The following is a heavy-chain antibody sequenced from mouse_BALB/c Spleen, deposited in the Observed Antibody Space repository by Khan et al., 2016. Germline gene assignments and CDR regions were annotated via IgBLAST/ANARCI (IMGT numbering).Heavy chain of an antibody. D-gene: IGHD2-14*01. Sequence: VQLQESGAELVRPGSSVKISCKASDFAFSSYWMNWVKQRPGQGLEWIGQNYPGDGAANYNGKFKGKATMTADKSSSTAYMQLISLPSEASAVYFCARGTPFANCVQVPLVTGSA. V-gene: IGHV1-80*01. CDR3: ARGTPFAN. CDR1: DFAFSSYW. J-gene: IGHJ3*01. CDR2: NYPGDGAA.